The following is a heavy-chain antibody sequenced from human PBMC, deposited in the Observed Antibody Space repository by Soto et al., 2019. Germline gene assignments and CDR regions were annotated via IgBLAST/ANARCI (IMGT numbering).Heavy chain of an antibody. CDR1: GGTFSSYA. CDR2: IIPIFGTA. V-gene: IGHV1-69*13. J-gene: IGHJ6*02. Sequence: SSVKVSCKASGGTFSSYAISWVRQAPGQGLEWMGGIIPIFGTANYAQKFQGRVTITADESTSTAYMELSSLRSEDTAVYYCARDYPHPGPGGGNYGMDAWAKGPRSPSP. CDR3: ARDYPHPGPGGGNYGMDA. D-gene: IGHD2-8*02.